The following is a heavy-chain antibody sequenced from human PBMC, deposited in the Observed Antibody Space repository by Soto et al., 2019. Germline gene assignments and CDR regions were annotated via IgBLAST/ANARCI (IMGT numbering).Heavy chain of an antibody. D-gene: IGHD4-4*01. Sequence: PGESLKISCKGSGYSFTSYWIGWVRQMPGKGLEWMGIIYPGDSDTRYSPSFQGQVTISADKSISTAYLQWSSPKASDTAMYYCARHEGLREATVGGMDVWGQGTTVTVSS. CDR2: IYPGDSDT. CDR3: ARHEGLREATVGGMDV. V-gene: IGHV5-51*01. CDR1: GYSFTSYW. J-gene: IGHJ6*02.